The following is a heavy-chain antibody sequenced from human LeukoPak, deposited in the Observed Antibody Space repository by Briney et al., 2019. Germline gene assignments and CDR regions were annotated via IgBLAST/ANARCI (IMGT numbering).Heavy chain of an antibody. J-gene: IGHJ4*02. CDR2: ISGSGGRT. CDR3: ARGRFNYYGSGSYNTPLDY. V-gene: IGHV3-23*01. D-gene: IGHD3-10*01. Sequence: PGGSLRLSCAASGFTFSSYGMNWVRQAPGKGLEWVSAISGSGGRTYYADSVKGRFTISRDNSKNTLYLQMNSLRAEDTAVYYCARGRFNYYGSGSYNTPLDYWGQGTLVTVSS. CDR1: GFTFSSYG.